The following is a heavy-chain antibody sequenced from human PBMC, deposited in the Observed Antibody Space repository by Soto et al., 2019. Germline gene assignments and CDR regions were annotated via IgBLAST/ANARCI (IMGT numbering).Heavy chain of an antibody. V-gene: IGHV4-59*01. CDR3: ARGRGDTAMAWYY. CDR1: GGSISSYY. CDR2: ISYSGRT. D-gene: IGHD5-18*01. Sequence: QVQLQESGPGLVKPSEPLSLTCTVSGGSISSYYWSWIRQSPGKGLEWIGYISYSGRTKYNPSLKSRVTISVDTSKNQFSLKLSSVTAADTAVYYCARGRGDTAMAWYYWGQGTLVTVSS. J-gene: IGHJ4*02.